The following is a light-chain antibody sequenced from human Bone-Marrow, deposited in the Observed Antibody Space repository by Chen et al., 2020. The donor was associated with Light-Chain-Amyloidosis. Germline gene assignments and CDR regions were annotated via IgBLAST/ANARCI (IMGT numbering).Light chain of an antibody. CDR1: GSNIGAGYD. J-gene: IGLJ3*02. CDR3: QSYDRGLSGSV. V-gene: IGLV1-40*01. CDR2: NNS. Sequence: QSVLTQPPSVSGAPGQRGTIFCTGSGSNIGAGYDVHWYRQRPGTAPKLLIYNNSHRPSGVLDRFSGSKSGTSASLAITGLRSEDEADYYCQSYDRGLSGSVFGGGTKLTVL.